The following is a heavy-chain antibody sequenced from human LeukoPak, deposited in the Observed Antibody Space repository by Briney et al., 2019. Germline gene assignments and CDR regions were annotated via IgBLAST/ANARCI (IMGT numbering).Heavy chain of an antibody. D-gene: IGHD6-19*01. J-gene: IGHJ5*02. CDR3: ARAVAKQWLVPGYWFDP. Sequence: GASVKVSCKASGYTFSGYYIHWVRQAPGQGLEWMGWINPNSGGTNYAQKFQGRVTMTRDTSISTAYMELSRLRSDDTAVYYCARAVAKQWLVPGYWFDPWGQGTLVTVSS. CDR1: GYTFSGYY. CDR2: INPNSGGT. V-gene: IGHV1-2*02.